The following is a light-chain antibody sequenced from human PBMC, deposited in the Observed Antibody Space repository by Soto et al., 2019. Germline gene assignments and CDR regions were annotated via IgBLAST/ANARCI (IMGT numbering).Light chain of an antibody. CDR1: QDINNY. CDR2: VAS. V-gene: IGKV1-9*01. CDR3: EQLHSYHLGNS. J-gene: IGKJ3*01. Sequence: IQVSQSPSFLSASIGDRVTITCRASQDINNYLAWYQQKPRKAPKLLIYVASTLQSGVPSRFSGFGSGSEFTLTINRLQSEDFAANYCEQLHSYHLGNSFGPGTKVEMK.